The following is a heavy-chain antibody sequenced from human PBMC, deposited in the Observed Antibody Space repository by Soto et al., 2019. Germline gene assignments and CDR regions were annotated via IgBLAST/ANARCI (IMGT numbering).Heavy chain of an antibody. J-gene: IGHJ4*02. CDR3: ARGVQRRGAGY. D-gene: IGHD3-10*01. Sequence: QVQLQQWGAGLLKPSETLSLTCAVFGGSFSGYYWSWIRQTPGKGLEWIGEISHSGSTNYNPSLKSRVTISVDTSKNQFSLKLNSVTAADTAVYYCARGVQRRGAGYWGQGTLVTVSS. CDR1: GGSFSGYY. CDR2: ISHSGST. V-gene: IGHV4-34*01.